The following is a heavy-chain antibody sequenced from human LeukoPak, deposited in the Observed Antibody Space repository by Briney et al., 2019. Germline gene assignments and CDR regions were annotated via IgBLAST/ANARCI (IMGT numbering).Heavy chain of an antibody. CDR2: ISYDGSNK. CDR1: GFTFSSYA. V-gene: IGHV3-30-3*01. Sequence: GGSLRLSCAASGFTFSSYAMHWVRQAPGKGLEWVAVISYDGSNKYYADSVKGRFTISRDNSKNTLYLQMNSLRAEDTAVYYCAREPWWDSYYDSSGYFYWGQGTLVTVSS. D-gene: IGHD3-22*01. CDR3: AREPWWDSYYDSSGYFY. J-gene: IGHJ4*02.